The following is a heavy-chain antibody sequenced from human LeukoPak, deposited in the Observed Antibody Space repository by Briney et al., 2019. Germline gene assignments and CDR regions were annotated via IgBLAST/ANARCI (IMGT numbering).Heavy chain of an antibody. V-gene: IGHV1-8*01. CDR1: GYTFTSYD. Sequence: GASVKVSCKASGYTFTSYDINWVRQATGQGLEWMGWMNPNSGNTGYAQKFQGRVTMTRNTSISTAYMELSSLRSEDTAVYYCAREYYYGSGSPSGAFDIWGQGTMVTVSS. J-gene: IGHJ3*02. D-gene: IGHD3-10*01. CDR2: MNPNSGNT. CDR3: AREYYYGSGSPSGAFDI.